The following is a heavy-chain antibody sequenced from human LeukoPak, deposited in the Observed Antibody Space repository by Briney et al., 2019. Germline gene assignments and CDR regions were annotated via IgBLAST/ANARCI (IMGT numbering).Heavy chain of an antibody. D-gene: IGHD5-18*01. CDR2: TKQDGSEK. V-gene: IGHV3-7*01. Sequence: GGSLRLSCAGSRFTFSAYWMSWVRQAPGKGLEWVANTKQDGSEKYYMDSVKGRFTISRDNAKNSLYLQMNSLRVEDTAVYFCARERNTAIVTAFDVWGQGTMVTVSS. J-gene: IGHJ3*01. CDR3: ARERNTAIVTAFDV. CDR1: RFTFSAYW.